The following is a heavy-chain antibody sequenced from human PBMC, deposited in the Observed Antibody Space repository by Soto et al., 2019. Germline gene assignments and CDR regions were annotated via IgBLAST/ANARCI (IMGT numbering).Heavy chain of an antibody. V-gene: IGHV4-30-2*01. J-gene: IGHJ4*02. CDR3: ARDTRDGYYIED. Sequence: SETLSLSCAFSGDSIGSGGYSWTWIRQPPGKGLEWIGHIYQRGSTLYNPSLESRVTISVDKSKNQFSLELSSVTAADTAVYYCARDTRDGYYIEDWGQG. CDR1: GDSIGSGGYS. D-gene: IGHD1-26*01. CDR2: IYQRGST.